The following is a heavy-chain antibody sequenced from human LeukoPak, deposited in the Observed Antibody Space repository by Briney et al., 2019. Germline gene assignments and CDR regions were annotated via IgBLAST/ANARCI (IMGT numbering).Heavy chain of an antibody. Sequence: GGSLRLSCAASGFTFSSYAMHWVRQAPGKGLEWVAVISYDGSNKYYADSVKGRFTIPRDNSKNTLYLQMNGLRAEDTAVYYCARSQYYDFWSGYYPFDYWGQGTLVTVSS. CDR2: ISYDGSNK. CDR1: GFTFSSYA. CDR3: ARSQYYDFWSGYYPFDY. V-gene: IGHV3-30*04. D-gene: IGHD3-3*01. J-gene: IGHJ4*02.